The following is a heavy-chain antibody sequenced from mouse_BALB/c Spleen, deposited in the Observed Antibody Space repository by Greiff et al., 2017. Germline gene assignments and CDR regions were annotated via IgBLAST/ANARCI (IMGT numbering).Heavy chain of an antibody. D-gene: IGHD4-1*01. V-gene: IGHV1-7*01. CDR3: ARRELTGTFAY. J-gene: IGHJ3*01. Sequence: VQLQQSGAELAKPGASVKMSCKASGYTFTSYWMHWVKQRPGQGLEWMGYINPSTGYTEYNQKFKDKATLTADKSSSTAYMQLSSLTSEDSAVYYCARRELTGTFAYWGQGTLVTVSA. CDR1: GYTFTSYW. CDR2: INPSTGYT.